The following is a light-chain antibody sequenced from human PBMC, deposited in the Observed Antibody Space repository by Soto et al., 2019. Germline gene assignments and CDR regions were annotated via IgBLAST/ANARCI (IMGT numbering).Light chain of an antibody. CDR1: TSEIGDYNY. CDR3: SSYTSSNTYV. Sequence: QSALTQPASVSGSPGQSITISCTGTTSEIGDYNYVSWYQQHAGKAPKLMIYHVTNRPSGVSDRFSGSKSGNTASLTISGLQAEDEADYYCSSYTSSNTYVFGTGTKVTVL. J-gene: IGLJ1*01. CDR2: HVT. V-gene: IGLV2-14*01.